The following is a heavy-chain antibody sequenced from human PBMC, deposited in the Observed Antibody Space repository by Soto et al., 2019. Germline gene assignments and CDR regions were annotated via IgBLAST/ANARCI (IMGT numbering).Heavy chain of an antibody. V-gene: IGHV1-69*04. J-gene: IGHJ1*01. CDR1: GGTFSSYT. Sequence: ASVKVSCKASGGTFSSYTISWVRQAPGQGLEWMGRIIPILGIANYAQKFQGRVTITADKSTSTAYMELSSLRSEDTAVYYCARDRHSSSWYISAEYFQHWGQGTLVTVSS. CDR3: ARDRHSSSWYISAEYFQH. D-gene: IGHD6-13*01. CDR2: IIPILGIA.